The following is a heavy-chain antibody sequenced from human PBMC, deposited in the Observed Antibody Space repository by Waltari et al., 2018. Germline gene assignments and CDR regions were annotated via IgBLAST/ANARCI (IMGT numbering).Heavy chain of an antibody. V-gene: IGHV3-23*01. D-gene: IGHD2-15*01. CDR2: ISGSSGST. CDR1: GFIFSSYA. CDR3: AKRRMEVCSGGSCYSNYGMDV. J-gene: IGHJ6*02. Sequence: EVQLLESGGGLVQHGGSLRLSCAASGFIFSSYAMSWSRTAPGKGLEWVSGISGSSGSTYYADSVKGRFTISRDNSKNTLYLQMNSLRAEDTAVYYCAKRRMEVCSGGSCYSNYGMDVWGQGTTVTASS.